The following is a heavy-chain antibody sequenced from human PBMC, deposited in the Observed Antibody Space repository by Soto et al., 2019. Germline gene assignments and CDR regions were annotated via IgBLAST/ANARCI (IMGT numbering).Heavy chain of an antibody. J-gene: IGHJ5*02. Sequence: ASVKVSCKASGYTFTSYAMHWVRQAPGQRLEWMGWINAGNGNTKYSQKFQGRVTITRDTSASTAYMELSSLRSEDTAVYYCARDGYYDFWSGYYTNNWFDPWGQGTLVTV. D-gene: IGHD3-3*01. CDR2: INAGNGNT. V-gene: IGHV1-3*01. CDR1: GYTFTSYA. CDR3: ARDGYYDFWSGYYTNNWFDP.